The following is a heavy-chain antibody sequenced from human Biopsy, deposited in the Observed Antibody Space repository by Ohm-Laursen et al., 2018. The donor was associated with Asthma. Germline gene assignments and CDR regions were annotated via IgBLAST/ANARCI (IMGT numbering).Heavy chain of an antibody. J-gene: IGHJ5*02. CDR1: GYTFIGCH. Sequence: ASVKVSRKTSGYTFIGCHIHWMRQAPGQGLEWMGRINPNSGGTNYAQKFQGRVTMTRGTSISTAYMEVSRLRSDDTAVYYCARGQKSAGDRWFDPWGQGTLVTVSS. CDR3: ARGQKSAGDRWFDP. CDR2: INPNSGGT. D-gene: IGHD6-13*01. V-gene: IGHV1-2*06.